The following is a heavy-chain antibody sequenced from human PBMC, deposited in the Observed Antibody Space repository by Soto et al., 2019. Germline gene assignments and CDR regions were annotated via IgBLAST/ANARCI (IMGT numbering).Heavy chain of an antibody. CDR1: GFTFNNYA. Sequence: GGSLRLSCAASGFTFNNYAMSWVRQAPGKGLEWISAISGSGFNTYYAHSVKGRFTISRDNSKNILSLQLNSLRADDTAVYYCAKESGLNTNNYDSSGYPIDYWGKGTLVTVSS. J-gene: IGHJ4*02. D-gene: IGHD3-22*01. CDR3: AKESGLNTNNYDSSGYPIDY. V-gene: IGHV3-23*01. CDR2: ISGSGFNT.